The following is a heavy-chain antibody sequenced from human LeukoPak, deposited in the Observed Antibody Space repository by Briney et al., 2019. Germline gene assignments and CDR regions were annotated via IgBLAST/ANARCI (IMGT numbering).Heavy chain of an antibody. D-gene: IGHD2-2*01. V-gene: IGHV1-18*01. Sequence: ASVRVSSTTSVYTFTTYGVSWGRQAPGQGLEWMCWVSAYTGNTNYAERVQGRVTMTTDTSTTTVYMELTSLRSDDTAVYYCASGEVSASLYYFDFWGQGTLVTVS. CDR2: VSAYTGNT. J-gene: IGHJ4*02. CDR3: ASGEVSASLYYFDF. CDR1: VYTFTTYG.